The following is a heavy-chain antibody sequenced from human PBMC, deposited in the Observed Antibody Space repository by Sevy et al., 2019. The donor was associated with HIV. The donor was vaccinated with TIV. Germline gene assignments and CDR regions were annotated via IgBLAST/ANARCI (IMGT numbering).Heavy chain of an antibody. J-gene: IGHJ4*02. CDR3: ASQPGYRSTYYGFSLSRTFDS. Sequence: SETLSLTCSVSGGSITSNNYYWGWIRQPPGKGLEWIGSIYHSGNTYYNPSLKSRVTFSVDTSRSHFSLKVTSVAASDTAVYFCASQPGYRSTYYGFSLSRTFDSWGPGTLVTVSS. D-gene: IGHD6-19*01. CDR2: IYHSGNT. V-gene: IGHV4-39*01. CDR1: GGSITSNNYY.